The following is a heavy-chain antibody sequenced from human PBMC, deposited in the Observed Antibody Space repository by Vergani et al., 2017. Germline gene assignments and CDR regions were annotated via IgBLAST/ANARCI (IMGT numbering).Heavy chain of an antibody. D-gene: IGHD1-1*01. J-gene: IGHJ6*03. CDR1: GFSVSNNY. CDR2: IFTGGTT. Sequence: EVQLVETGGGLIQPGGSLRLSCVVSGFSVSNNYMSWVRHRPGKGLEWVSFIFTGGTTYYEDSVKDRFTISRDNSKNTVHLQMNSLTAEDTAVYYCAKMCNWDDSYFYCMDVWGKGTTVTVSS. CDR3: AKMCNWDDSYFYCMDV. V-gene: IGHV3-53*02.